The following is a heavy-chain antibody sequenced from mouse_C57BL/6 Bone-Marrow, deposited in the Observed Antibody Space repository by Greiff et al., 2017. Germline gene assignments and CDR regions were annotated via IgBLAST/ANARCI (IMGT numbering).Heavy chain of an antibody. Sequence: QVQLQQPGAELVKPGASVKLSCKASGYTFTSYWMHWVKQRPGRGLEWIGRIDPNSGGTKYNEKFKSKATLTVYRPSSTAYMQLSSLTSEDSAVYDCARSGTAQATWDWFAYWGQGTLVTVSA. CDR1: GYTFTSYW. CDR3: ARSGTAQATWDWFAY. J-gene: IGHJ3*01. V-gene: IGHV1-72*01. CDR2: IDPNSGGT. D-gene: IGHD3-2*02.